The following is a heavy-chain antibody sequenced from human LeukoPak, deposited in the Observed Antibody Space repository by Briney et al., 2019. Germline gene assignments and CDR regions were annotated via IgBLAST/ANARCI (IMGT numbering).Heavy chain of an antibody. Sequence: GGSLRLSCAASGFTFSSYSMNWVRLAPGKGLEWVSSISSSSSYIYYADSVKGRFTISRDNAKNSLYLQMNSLRAEDTAVYYCARDSGGSGDYYMDVWGKGTTVTVSS. CDR3: ARDSGGSGDYYMDV. CDR2: ISSSSSYI. J-gene: IGHJ6*03. CDR1: GFTFSSYS. V-gene: IGHV3-21*01. D-gene: IGHD3-10*01.